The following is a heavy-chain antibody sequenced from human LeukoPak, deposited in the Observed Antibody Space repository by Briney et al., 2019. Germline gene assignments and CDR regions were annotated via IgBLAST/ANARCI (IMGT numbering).Heavy chain of an antibody. J-gene: IGHJ3*02. CDR2: IIPIFGAA. V-gene: IGHV1-69*05. Sequence: SVKVSCKASGGTFSSYAISWVRQAPGQGLEWMGGIIPIFGAANYAQKFQGRVTITTDESTSTAYMELSSLRSEDTAVYYCARSSYYYDSSGYLAWDAFDIWGQGTLVTVSS. D-gene: IGHD3-22*01. CDR1: GGTFSSYA. CDR3: ARSSYYYDSSGYLAWDAFDI.